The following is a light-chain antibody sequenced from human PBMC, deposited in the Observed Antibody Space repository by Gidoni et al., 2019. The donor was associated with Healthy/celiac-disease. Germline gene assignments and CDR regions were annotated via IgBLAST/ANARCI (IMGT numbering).Light chain of an antibody. CDR2: GAA. CDR1: QSVSSN. CDR3: QQYNNWPPLT. V-gene: IGKV3-15*01. Sequence: PATLSVSPGERATLSCRDSQSVSSNLAWYQQKPGKATRLLIYGAATRATGIPARFSGSGSGTEFTLTISSLQAEDFAVYYCQQYNNWPPLTFGGGTKVEIK. J-gene: IGKJ4*01.